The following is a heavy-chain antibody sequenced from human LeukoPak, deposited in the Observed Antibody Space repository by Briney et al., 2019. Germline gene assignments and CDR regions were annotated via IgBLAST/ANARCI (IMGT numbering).Heavy chain of an antibody. CDR1: GGSISSSSYY. Sequence: SGTLSLTCTVSGGSISSSSYYWGWIRQPPGKGLEWIGYIYYSGSTNYNPSLKSRVTISVDTSKNQFSLKLSSVTAADTAVYYCARVLTGYFLPFDYWVQGTLATVSS. V-gene: IGHV4-61*05. J-gene: IGHJ4*02. D-gene: IGHD3-9*01. CDR2: IYYSGST. CDR3: ARVLTGYFLPFDY.